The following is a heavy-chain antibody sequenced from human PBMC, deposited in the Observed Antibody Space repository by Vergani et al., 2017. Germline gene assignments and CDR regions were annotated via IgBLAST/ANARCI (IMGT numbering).Heavy chain of an antibody. Sequence: QVQLQESGPGLVKPSETLSLTCTVSGGSISSYYWSWIRQPPGKGLEWIGYIYYSGSTNYNPSLKSRVTISVDTSKNQFSLKLSSVTAADTAVYYCARHDRVRGFRFDYWGQGTLVTVSS. V-gene: IGHV4-59*08. CDR3: ARHDRVRGFRFDY. J-gene: IGHJ4*02. CDR1: GGSISSYY. CDR2: IYYSGST. D-gene: IGHD3-10*01.